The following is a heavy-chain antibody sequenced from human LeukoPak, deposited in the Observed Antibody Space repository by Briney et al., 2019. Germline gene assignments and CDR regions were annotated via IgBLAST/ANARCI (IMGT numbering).Heavy chain of an antibody. V-gene: IGHV3-23*01. J-gene: IGHJ4*02. D-gene: IGHD3-22*01. CDR3: AKDSSSNYYDSSGYYY. CDR2: ISGGGGST. Sequence: GGSLRLSCAASGFTFSSHAMSWVRQAPGKGLQWVSAISGGGGSTYYADSVKGRFTISRDNSKNTLYVQMNSLRAEDTAVYYCAKDSSSNYYDSSGYYYWGQGTLVTVSS. CDR1: GFTFSSHA.